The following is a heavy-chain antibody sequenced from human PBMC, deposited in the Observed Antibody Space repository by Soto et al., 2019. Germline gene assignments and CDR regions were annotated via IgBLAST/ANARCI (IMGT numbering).Heavy chain of an antibody. D-gene: IGHD6-13*01. CDR2: IIPIFGTA. J-gene: IGHJ5*02. CDR3: ARAHSPGIAAAYNWFDP. Sequence: SVKVSCKASGGTFSSYAISWVRQAPGQGLEWMGGIIPIFGTANYAQKFQGRVTITADESTSTAYMELSSLRSEDTAVYYCARAHSPGIAAAYNWFDPCGRRTRVTVST. V-gene: IGHV1-69*13. CDR1: GGTFSSYA.